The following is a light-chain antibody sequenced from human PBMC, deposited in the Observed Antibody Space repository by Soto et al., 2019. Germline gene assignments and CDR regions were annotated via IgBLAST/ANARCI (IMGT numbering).Light chain of an antibody. J-gene: IGKJ5*01. CDR2: DAS. V-gene: IGKV3-11*01. Sequence: EIVLTQSPATLSLSPGERATLSCRASQSVGIYLGWYQQRPGQAPRLLIYDASKRAAGIPARFSDSGSGTDFTLTINSLEPEDFAVYYCTHRSTWPRAFGQGTRLEIK. CDR1: QSVGIY. CDR3: THRSTWPRA.